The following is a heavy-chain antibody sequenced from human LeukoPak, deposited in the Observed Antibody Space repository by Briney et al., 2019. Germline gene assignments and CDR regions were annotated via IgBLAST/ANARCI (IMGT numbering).Heavy chain of an antibody. D-gene: IGHD4-17*01. CDR2: INPSGGST. CDR3: ARDSLYGVVDY. CDR1: GYTFTSYY. J-gene: IGHJ4*02. Sequence: ASVKVSCKTSGYTFTSYYIHWVRQAPGQGLEWMGIINPSGGSTSYAQKFQGGVTMTRDTSTSTVYMYLSSPRSEDTAVYYCARDSLYGVVDYWGQGTLVTVSS. V-gene: IGHV1-46*01.